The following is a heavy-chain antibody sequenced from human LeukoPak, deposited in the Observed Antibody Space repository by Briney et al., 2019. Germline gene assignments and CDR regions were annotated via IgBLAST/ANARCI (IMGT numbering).Heavy chain of an antibody. Sequence: GASVTVSCKASGYTFTGYYIHWVRQAPGQGLEWMGWINPNSGGTNYAQKFQGRVTMTRDRSINTAYMDPRSLTYDDTAVYYCARDKPAEAALDFWGQGTLVTVSS. CDR1: GYTFTGYY. CDR2: INPNSGGT. J-gene: IGHJ4*02. CDR3: ARDKPAEAALDF. V-gene: IGHV1-2*02.